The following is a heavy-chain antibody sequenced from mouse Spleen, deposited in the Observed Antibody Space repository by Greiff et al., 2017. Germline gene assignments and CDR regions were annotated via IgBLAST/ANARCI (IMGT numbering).Heavy chain of an antibody. CDR2: IYPGDGDT. D-gene: IGHD1-1*01. CDR3: ARTYYYGSSSFDY. J-gene: IGHJ2*01. CDR1: GYAFSSSC. V-gene: IGHV1-82*01. Sequence: VQLQQSGPELVKPGASVKISCKASGYAFSSSCMNWVKQRPGKGLEWIGRIYPGDGDTNYNGKFKGKATLTADKSSSTAYMQLSSLTSEDSAVYFCARTYYYGSSSFDYWGQGTTLTVSS.